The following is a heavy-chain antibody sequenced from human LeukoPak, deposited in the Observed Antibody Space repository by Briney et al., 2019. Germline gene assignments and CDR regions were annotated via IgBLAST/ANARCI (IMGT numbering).Heavy chain of an antibody. J-gene: IGHJ6*03. V-gene: IGHV3-30*04. CDR3: ARDQEAYTIFGVALSGGGYYYYMDV. CDR1: GFTFSSYA. D-gene: IGHD3-3*01. Sequence: GGSLRLSCAASGFTFSSYAMHWVRQAPGKGLEWVAVISYDGSNKYYADSVKGRFTISRDNSKNTLYLQMNSLRAEDTAVYYCARDQEAYTIFGVALSGGGYYYYMDVWGKGTTVTVSS. CDR2: ISYDGSNK.